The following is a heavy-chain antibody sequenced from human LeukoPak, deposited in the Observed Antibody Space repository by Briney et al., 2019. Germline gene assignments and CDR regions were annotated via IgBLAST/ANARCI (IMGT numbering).Heavy chain of an antibody. CDR3: ARGALTVVTPFDY. V-gene: IGHV3-11*01. CDR1: GFTFSDYY. Sequence: GGSLRLSCAASGFTFSDYYMSWIRQAPGKGLEWVSYISSSGSTIYYADSVKGRFTISSDNAKNSLYLQMNSLRAEDTAVYYCARGALTVVTPFDYWGQGTLVTVSS. J-gene: IGHJ4*02. CDR2: ISSSGSTI. D-gene: IGHD4-23*01.